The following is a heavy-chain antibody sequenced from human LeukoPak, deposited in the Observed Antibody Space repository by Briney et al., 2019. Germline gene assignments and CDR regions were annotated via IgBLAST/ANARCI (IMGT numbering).Heavy chain of an antibody. D-gene: IGHD4/OR15-4a*01. Sequence: SETLSLTCTVSGGSVSSGSYYWSWLRQPPGKGLEWIGYIYYSGSTNYNPSLKSRVTISVDTSKNQFSLKLSSVTAADTAVYYCARGLYGGYVNYWGQGTLVTVSS. CDR3: ARGLYGGYVNY. J-gene: IGHJ4*02. V-gene: IGHV4-61*01. CDR2: IYYSGST. CDR1: GGSVSSGSYY.